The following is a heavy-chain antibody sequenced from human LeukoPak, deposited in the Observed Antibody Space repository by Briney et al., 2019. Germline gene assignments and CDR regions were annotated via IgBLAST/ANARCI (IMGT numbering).Heavy chain of an antibody. J-gene: IGHJ5*02. V-gene: IGHV4-4*07. D-gene: IGHD3-10*01. CDR3: ARDPRRFGELLDWFDP. CDR2: IYTSGST. CDR1: GGSISGYY. Sequence: SETLSLICSVSGGSISGYYWSWIRQPAGKGLEWIGRIYTSGSTNYNPSLKSRVTMSVDRSKNQFPLKLSSVTAADTAVYYCARDPRRFGELLDWFDPWGQGTLVTVSS.